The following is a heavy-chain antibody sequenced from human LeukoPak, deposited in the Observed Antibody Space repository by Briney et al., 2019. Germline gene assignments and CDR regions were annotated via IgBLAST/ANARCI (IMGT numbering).Heavy chain of an antibody. J-gene: IGHJ6*02. Sequence: PSETLSLPCTVSGGSISSYYWSWIRQPPGKGLEWIGYIYYSGSTNYNPSLKSRVTISVDTSKNQFSLKLSSVTAADTAVYYCAREVVGEDYLYYYYGMDVWGQGTTVTVSS. V-gene: IGHV4-59*01. CDR1: GGSISSYY. D-gene: IGHD2/OR15-2a*01. CDR3: AREVVGEDYLYYYYGMDV. CDR2: IYYSGST.